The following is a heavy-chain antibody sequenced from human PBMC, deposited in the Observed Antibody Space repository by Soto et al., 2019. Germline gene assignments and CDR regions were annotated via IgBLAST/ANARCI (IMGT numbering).Heavy chain of an antibody. Sequence: ASVKVSCKASGYTFTTYGISWVRQAPGEGLEWLGWINTHNGNTNYAQNLQGRVFMTADTSTNTAYMELRSLRSDDTAIYYCTREGSAPYYYYAMDAWGQGTTVIVSS. D-gene: IGHD3-10*01. CDR2: INTHNGNT. V-gene: IGHV1-18*01. J-gene: IGHJ6*02. CDR1: GYTFTTYG. CDR3: TREGSAPYYYYAMDA.